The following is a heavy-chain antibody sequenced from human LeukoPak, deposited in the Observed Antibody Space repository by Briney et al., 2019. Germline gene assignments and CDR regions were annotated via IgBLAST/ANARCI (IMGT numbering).Heavy chain of an antibody. J-gene: IGHJ4*02. Sequence: GGSLRLSCAASGFTFSSYAMSWVRQAPGKGLEWVSFIRRKAHGGTTEYAASVKGRFSSSRDDSKSIAYLQMNSLKTEDTAVYFCTRVTYYYDDSGYFHFDSWGQGSLVTVSS. D-gene: IGHD3-22*01. CDR3: TRVTYYYDDSGYFHFDS. V-gene: IGHV3-49*04. CDR1: GFTFSSYA. CDR2: IRRKAHGGTT.